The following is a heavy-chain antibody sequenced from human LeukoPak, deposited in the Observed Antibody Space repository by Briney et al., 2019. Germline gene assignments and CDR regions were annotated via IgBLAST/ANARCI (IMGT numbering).Heavy chain of an antibody. J-gene: IGHJ4*02. Sequence: SVKVSCKASGGTFSSYAISWVRQAPGQGLGWMGGIIPIFGTANYAQRFQGRVTITTDESTSTAYMELSSLRSEDTAVYYCAGYCSGGSCYDLYFDYWGQGTLVTVSS. CDR1: GGTFSSYA. CDR2: IIPIFGTA. CDR3: AGYCSGGSCYDLYFDY. D-gene: IGHD2-15*01. V-gene: IGHV1-69*05.